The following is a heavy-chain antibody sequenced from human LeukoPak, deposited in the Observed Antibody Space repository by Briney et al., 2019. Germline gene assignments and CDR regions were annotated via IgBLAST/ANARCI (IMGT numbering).Heavy chain of an antibody. J-gene: IGHJ4*02. V-gene: IGHV3-30*01. D-gene: IGHD6-6*01. CDR1: GFTFSSYA. CDR2: ISYDGSNK. CDR3: ARGLEQLAYFDY. Sequence: GGSLRLSCAASGFTFSSYAMHWVRQAPGKGLEGVAVISYDGSNKYYADSVKGRFTISRDNSKNTPYLQMNSLRAEDTAVYHCARGLEQLAYFDYWGQGTLVTVSS.